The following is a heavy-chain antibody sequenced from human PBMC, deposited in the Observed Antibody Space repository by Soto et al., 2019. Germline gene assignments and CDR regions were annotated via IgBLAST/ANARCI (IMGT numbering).Heavy chain of an antibody. Sequence: SVKVSCKASGGTFSSYTISWVRQAPGQGLEWMGRIIPILGIANYAQKFQGRVTITADKSTSTAYMELSSLRSEDTAVYYCARGSGGSYNWFDPWGQGTLVTVSS. CDR1: GGTFSSYT. CDR3: ARGSGGSYNWFDP. V-gene: IGHV1-69*02. D-gene: IGHD2-15*01. J-gene: IGHJ5*02. CDR2: IIPILGIA.